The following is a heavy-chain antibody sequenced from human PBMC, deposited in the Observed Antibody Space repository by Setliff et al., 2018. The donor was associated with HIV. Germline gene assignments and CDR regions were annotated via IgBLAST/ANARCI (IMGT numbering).Heavy chain of an antibody. J-gene: IGHJ4*02. D-gene: IGHD5-12*01. Sequence: KTSETLSLTCAVSGGSISSTNWWSWVRQPPGKGLEWIGEIYHSGSTNYNPSLKSRVTISVDKSKNQFSLKLSSVTAADTAVYYCAREISRYSGYEGRMDYLDYWGQGTLVTVSS. V-gene: IGHV4-4*02. CDR1: GGSISSTNW. CDR3: AREISRYSGYEGRMDYLDY. CDR2: IYHSGST.